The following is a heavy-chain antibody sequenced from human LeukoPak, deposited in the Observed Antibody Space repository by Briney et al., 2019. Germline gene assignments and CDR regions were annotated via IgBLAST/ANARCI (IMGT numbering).Heavy chain of an antibody. V-gene: IGHV4-4*02. J-gene: IGHJ5*02. CDR1: GGSISSSNW. D-gene: IGHD3-10*01. Sequence: PSGTLSLTCAVSGGSISSSNWWSWVRQPPGKGLEWIGEIYHSGSTNYNPSLKSRVTISVDTSKNQFSLKLSSVTAADTAVYYCARGGRWFGELPLDPWGQGTLVTVSS. CDR3: ARGGRWFGELPLDP. CDR2: IYHSGST.